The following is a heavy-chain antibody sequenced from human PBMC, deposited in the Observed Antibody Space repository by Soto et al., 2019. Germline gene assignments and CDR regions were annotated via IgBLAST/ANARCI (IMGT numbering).Heavy chain of an antibody. Sequence: QMQLVQSGPEVKKPGTSVKVSCRASGFTFTSSAMQWVRQARGQRLEWIGWILVGSGNANYAQKFQERLGITRDMSTSTAYREMSNRRSEDAAVYFLAPDLSCSGGSCYYSSTFDVWGQGTMITVSS. CDR2: ILVGSGNA. V-gene: IGHV1-58*02. CDR3: APDLSCSGGSCYYSSTFDV. D-gene: IGHD2-15*01. J-gene: IGHJ3*01. CDR1: GFTFTSSA.